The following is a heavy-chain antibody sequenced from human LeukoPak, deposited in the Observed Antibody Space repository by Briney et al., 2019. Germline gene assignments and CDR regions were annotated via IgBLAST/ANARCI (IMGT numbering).Heavy chain of an antibody. CDR3: ARDKDNYYFDY. V-gene: IGHV3-7*01. Sequence: GGSLRLSCAASGFTFSSYAMSWVRQAPGKGLEWVANIKQDGSEKYYVDSVKGRFTISRDNAKNSLYLQMNSLRAEDTAVYYCARDKDNYYFDYWGQGTLVTVSS. J-gene: IGHJ4*02. D-gene: IGHD1-1*01. CDR2: IKQDGSEK. CDR1: GFTFSSYA.